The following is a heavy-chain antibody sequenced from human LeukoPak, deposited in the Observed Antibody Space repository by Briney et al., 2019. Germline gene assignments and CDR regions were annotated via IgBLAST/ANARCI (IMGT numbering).Heavy chain of an antibody. Sequence: SETLSLTCTVSGGSISSGSYYWSWIRQPAGKGLEWIGRIYTSGSTNYNPSLKSRVTISVDTSKNQFSLKLSSVTAADTAVYYCARDEKEWELLGPFDYWGQGTLVTVSS. CDR1: GGSISSGSYY. V-gene: IGHV4-61*02. J-gene: IGHJ4*02. D-gene: IGHD1-26*01. CDR2: IYTSGST. CDR3: ARDEKEWELLGPFDY.